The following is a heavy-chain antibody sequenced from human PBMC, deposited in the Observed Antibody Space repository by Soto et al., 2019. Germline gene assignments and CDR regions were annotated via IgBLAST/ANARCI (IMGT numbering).Heavy chain of an antibody. J-gene: IGHJ4*02. Sequence: EVQLVESGGGLVQPGGSLRLSCAASGFTVSSNYMSWVRQAPGKGLEWVSVIYSGGSTYYADSVKGRFTISRDNSKNTLYLQRNSLRAEDTAVYYCPRSLYGDYEQHWGQGTLVTVSS. V-gene: IGHV3-66*01. CDR1: GFTVSSNY. CDR2: IYSGGST. CDR3: PRSLYGDYEQH. D-gene: IGHD4-17*01.